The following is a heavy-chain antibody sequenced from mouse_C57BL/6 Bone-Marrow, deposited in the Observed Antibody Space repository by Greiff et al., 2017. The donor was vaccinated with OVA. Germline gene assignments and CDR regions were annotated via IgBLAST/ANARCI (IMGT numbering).Heavy chain of an antibody. CDR2: IRNKANGYTT. D-gene: IGHD1-1*01. J-gene: IGHJ3*01. V-gene: IGHV7-3*01. Sequence: EVMLVESGGGLVQPGGSLSLSCAASGFTFTDYYMSWVRQPPGKALEWLGFIRNKANGYTTEYSASVKGRFTISRDTSQSILYLQMNALRAEDSATDYCARTLYYYGNGQVAYWGRGTLVTVSA. CDR1: GFTFTDYY. CDR3: ARTLYYYGNGQVAY.